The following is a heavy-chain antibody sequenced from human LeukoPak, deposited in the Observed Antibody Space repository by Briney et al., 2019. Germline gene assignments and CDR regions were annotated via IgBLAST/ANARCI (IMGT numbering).Heavy chain of an antibody. Sequence: GASVKVSCKASGYIFTSYYMHWVRQAPGQGLEWMGIINPTSGSTSYAQKFQDRAKMTRDTSRSTVYMELSSLRSEDTAVYYCARRAGDHYYFDYWGQGTLVTVSS. CDR3: ARRAGDHYYFDY. V-gene: IGHV1-46*01. CDR1: GYIFTSYY. D-gene: IGHD7-27*01. J-gene: IGHJ4*02. CDR2: INPTSGST.